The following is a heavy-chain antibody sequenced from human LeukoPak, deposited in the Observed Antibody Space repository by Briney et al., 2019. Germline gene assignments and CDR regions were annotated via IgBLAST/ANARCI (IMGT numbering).Heavy chain of an antibody. Sequence: GRSRRLSCAASGFTFSSYGMHWVRQAPGKGLEWVAVISYDGSNKYYADSVKGRFTISRDNSKNTLYLQMNSLRAEDTAVYYCAKDGDGSGYDPNWFDPWGQGTLVTVSS. J-gene: IGHJ5*02. V-gene: IGHV3-30*18. CDR3: AKDGDGSGYDPNWFDP. CDR2: ISYDGSNK. CDR1: GFTFSSYG. D-gene: IGHD5-12*01.